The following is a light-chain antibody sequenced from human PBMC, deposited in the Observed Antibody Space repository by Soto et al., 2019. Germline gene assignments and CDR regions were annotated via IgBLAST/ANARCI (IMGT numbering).Light chain of an antibody. J-gene: IGKJ2*01. CDR2: GAS. CDR1: QSVNTN. V-gene: IGKV3-15*01. CDR3: QQYHSWPHT. Sequence: ETVLTQSPATLSVSPGERATFSCKATQSVNTNLAWYQQKPGQVPRLLIYGASTRATGIPARFSGSGSGTEFTLSISSLQSEDFAIYHCQQYHSWPHTFGQGTKLEIK.